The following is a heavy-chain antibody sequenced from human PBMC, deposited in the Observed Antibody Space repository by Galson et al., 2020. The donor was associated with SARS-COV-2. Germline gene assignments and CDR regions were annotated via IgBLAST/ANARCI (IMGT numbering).Heavy chain of an antibody. J-gene: IGHJ3*02. D-gene: IGHD6-19*01. CDR1: GYTFTSFD. CDR3: AKVNSGWYQYSGNVFDI. CDR2: MNPNSGNT. V-gene: IGHV1-8*01. Sequence: ASVKVSCKASGYTFTSFDINWVRQATGQGLEWMGWMNPNSGNTGYAQKFQGRVTMTRNTSISTSYMELSSLASEDTAVYYCAKVNSGWYQYSGNVFDIWGQGTMVTVSS.